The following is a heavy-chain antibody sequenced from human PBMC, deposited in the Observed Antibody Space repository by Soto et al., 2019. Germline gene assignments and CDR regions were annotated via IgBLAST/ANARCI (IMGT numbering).Heavy chain of an antibody. CDR3: AKDRGSGSYAANYQYYGMDV. CDR2: VNWNSGRI. D-gene: IGHD3-10*01. J-gene: IGHJ6*02. Sequence: GGSLRLSCTASGFTFDDYAMHWVRQAPGKGLEWVSGVNWNSGRIDYADSVKGRFTISRDNAKTSLYLQMNSLRAEDTALYYCAKDRGSGSYAANYQYYGMDVWGQGTTVTVSS. V-gene: IGHV3-9*01. CDR1: GFTFDDYA.